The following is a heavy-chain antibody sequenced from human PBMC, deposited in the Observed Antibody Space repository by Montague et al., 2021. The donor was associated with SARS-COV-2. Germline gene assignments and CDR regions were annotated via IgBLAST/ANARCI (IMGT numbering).Heavy chain of an antibody. CDR2: IYYSGST. D-gene: IGHD2-2*01. CDR1: GGSISSGGYY. CDR3: ARGGVVPASMYLYPGYYFSGMDV. V-gene: IGHV4-31*03. J-gene: IGHJ6*02. Sequence: TLSLTCTVSGGSISSGGYYWSWIRQHPGKGLEWIGYIYYSGSTYYNPSLKSRVTISVDTSKNQFSLKLSSVTAADTAVYYCARGGVVPASMYLYPGYYFSGMDVWGQGTPVTVSS.